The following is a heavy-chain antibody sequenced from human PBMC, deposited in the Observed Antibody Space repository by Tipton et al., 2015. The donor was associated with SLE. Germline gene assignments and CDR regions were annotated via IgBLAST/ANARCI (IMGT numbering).Heavy chain of an antibody. J-gene: IGHJ4*02. V-gene: IGHV4-4*07. Sequence: TLSLTCSVSRGSFRDYSWSWIRQPAGKGLEWIGRIYTSGSSNYNPSLRSRITMSVDTSKNHFSLKLNSVTAADTAVYYCARGGSTALYHFDSWGQGTLVTVSS. CDR3: ARGGSTALYHFDS. CDR1: RGSFRDYS. D-gene: IGHD6-13*01. CDR2: IYTSGSS.